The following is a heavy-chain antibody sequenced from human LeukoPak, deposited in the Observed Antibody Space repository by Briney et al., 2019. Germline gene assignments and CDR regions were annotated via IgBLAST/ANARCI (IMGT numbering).Heavy chain of an antibody. Sequence: ASVKVSCEASGYIFTNYAINWMGQAPGQGLEWMGWITTSTGNPTYAQGFTGRFVFSSDTSVSTAYLQISSLRAEDTAVYYCARDPYAPPSSDLQRFDSWGQGTLVTVSS. CDR3: ARDPYAPPSSDLQRFDS. V-gene: IGHV7-4-1*02. D-gene: IGHD6-19*01. CDR2: ITTSTGNP. J-gene: IGHJ5*01. CDR1: GYIFTNYA.